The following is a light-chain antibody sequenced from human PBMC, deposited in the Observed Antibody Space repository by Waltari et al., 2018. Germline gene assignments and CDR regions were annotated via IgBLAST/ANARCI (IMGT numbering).Light chain of an antibody. V-gene: IGLV2-23*01. CDR3: CSYVGGSRVL. J-gene: IGLJ2*01. Sequence: QSVLTQPASVSGSPGQSIPISCTGTRSDLGAYNFVSWFQQLPGQAPRLLISEATKRPSGVSYRFSGSKSGNTASLSISDLQAEDEADYYCCSYVGGSRVLFGGGTKLTV. CDR2: EAT. CDR1: RSDLGAYNF.